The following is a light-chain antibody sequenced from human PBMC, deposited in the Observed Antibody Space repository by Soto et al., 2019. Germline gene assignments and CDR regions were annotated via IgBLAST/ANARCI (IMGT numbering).Light chain of an antibody. J-gene: IGLJ1*01. CDR2: EVS. Sequence: QSVLTQPASVSGSPGQSITISRTGTGSDVGNYKYVSWYQQHPGKAPKLIIFEVSNRPSGVSDRFSGSKSGNTASLTISGLQAEDEADYYCSSYTSISSLGVFGTGTKVTVL. CDR3: SSYTSISSLGV. V-gene: IGLV2-14*01. CDR1: GSDVGNYKY.